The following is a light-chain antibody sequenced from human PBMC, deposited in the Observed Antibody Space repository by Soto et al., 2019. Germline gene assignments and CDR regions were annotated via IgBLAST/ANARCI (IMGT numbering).Light chain of an antibody. CDR2: EVS. CDR3: SSYTSSSLYV. J-gene: IGLJ1*01. V-gene: IGLV2-14*01. Sequence: QPASVSGSPGQSITISCTGTSSDVGGYNYVSWYQQHPGKAPKLMIYEVSNRPSGVSNRFSGSKSGNTASLTISGLQAEDEADYYCSSYTSSSLYVFGTGTKLTVL. CDR1: SSDVGGYNY.